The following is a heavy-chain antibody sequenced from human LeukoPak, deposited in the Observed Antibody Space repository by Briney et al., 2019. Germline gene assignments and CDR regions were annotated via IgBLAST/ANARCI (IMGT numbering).Heavy chain of an antibody. CDR3: ARGLYSSWRGDAFDI. Sequence: SETLSLTCTVSGGSISSYYWSWIRQPAGKGLEWIGRIYTSGSTNYNPSLKSRVTISVDTSKNQFSLKLSSVTAADTAVYYCARGLYSSWRGDAFDIWGQGTMVTVSS. CDR1: GGSISSYY. D-gene: IGHD6-6*01. J-gene: IGHJ3*02. CDR2: IYTSGST. V-gene: IGHV4-4*07.